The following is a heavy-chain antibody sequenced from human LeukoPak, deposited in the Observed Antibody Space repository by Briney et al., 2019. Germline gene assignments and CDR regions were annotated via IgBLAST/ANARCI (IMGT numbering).Heavy chain of an antibody. Sequence: ASVTVSCKGSGYTFTGYYMQWVRQAPGQGVEGMGWINPNSGGTNYAQKFQGRVTMTRDTSISTAYMELSRLRSDDTAVYCCARDLFVVVPAAIDYWGQGTLVTVSS. CDR3: ARDLFVVVPAAIDY. CDR2: INPNSGGT. V-gene: IGHV1-2*02. D-gene: IGHD2-2*02. J-gene: IGHJ4*02. CDR1: GYTFTGYY.